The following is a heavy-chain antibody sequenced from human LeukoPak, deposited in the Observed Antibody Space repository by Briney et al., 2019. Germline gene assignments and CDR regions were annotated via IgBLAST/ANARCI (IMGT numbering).Heavy chain of an antibody. CDR1: GFSLTTSGMC. Sequence: SGPALVKPTQTLTLTCTFSGFSLTTSGMCVSWIRQPPGKALEGLARNAWADDKYYSTYLKTRLTISKDTSKNQVVLTMTNMDPVDTATYYCARMKVVTTVSPDYFDYWGQGTLVTVSS. CDR3: ARMKVVTTVSPDYFDY. CDR2: NAWADDK. J-gene: IGHJ4*02. V-gene: IGHV2-70*11. D-gene: IGHD2-21*02.